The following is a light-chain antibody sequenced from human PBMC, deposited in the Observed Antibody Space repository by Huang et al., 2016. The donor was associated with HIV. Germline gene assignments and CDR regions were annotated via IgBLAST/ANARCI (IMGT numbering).Light chain of an antibody. Sequence: DIQMTQSPSTLSASVGDRVTITCRASQSISDWLAWYQQKPGKAPKLLIYKASSLESGVPSRCSSSGSGTEFTLTSSSLQPDDFATYHCQQYNSYSTFGQGTKVEIK. CDR3: QQYNSYST. V-gene: IGKV1-5*03. J-gene: IGKJ2*01. CDR1: QSISDW. CDR2: KAS.